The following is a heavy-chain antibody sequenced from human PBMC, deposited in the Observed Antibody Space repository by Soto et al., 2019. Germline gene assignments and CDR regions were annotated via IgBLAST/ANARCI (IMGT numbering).Heavy chain of an antibody. J-gene: IGHJ6*02. CDR3: ANDYYDSSGPPGDFDLYGSGSPSVFYYGMDV. D-gene: IGHD3-22*01. V-gene: IGHV3-23*01. Sequence: LRLSCAASGFTFSSYAMSWVRQAPGKGLEWVSAISGSGGSTYYADSVKGRFTISRDNSKNTLYLQMNSLRAEDTAVYYCANDYYDSSGPPGDFDLYGSGSPSVFYYGMDVWGRGTTVTVSS. CDR1: GFTFSSYA. CDR2: ISGSGGST.